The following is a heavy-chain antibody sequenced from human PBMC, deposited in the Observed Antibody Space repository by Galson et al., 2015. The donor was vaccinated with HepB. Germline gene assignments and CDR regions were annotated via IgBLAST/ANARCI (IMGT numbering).Heavy chain of an antibody. CDR2: ISSTGTTM. Sequence: SLRPSCAASGFTFRSYTMNWVRQAPGKGLASVSYISSTGTTMYYADSAKGRFTISRDNAQNSLYLQMNSLRDEDTAVYYCARVYFGSGSSSAYWYLDLWGRGALVTVSS. J-gene: IGHJ2*01. CDR3: ARVYFGSGSSSAYWYLDL. CDR1: GFTFRSYT. V-gene: IGHV3-48*02. D-gene: IGHD3-10*01.